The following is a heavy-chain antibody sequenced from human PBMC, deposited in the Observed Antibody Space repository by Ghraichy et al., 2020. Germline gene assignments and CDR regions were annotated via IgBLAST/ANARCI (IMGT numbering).Heavy chain of an antibody. J-gene: IGHJ4*02. D-gene: IGHD3-9*01. CDR1: GFTVSRNY. CDR2: VFSAGGDP. V-gene: IGHV3-53*04. Sequence: GGSLRLSCTGSGFTVSRNYISWVRQAPGKGLEWVSLVFSAGGDPYFADSVKGRFTISRHRSNNTLFLQMNSLRLEDTGIYYCARIENSDDRAPLDFWGQGVLVTVSS. CDR3: ARIENSDDRAPLDF.